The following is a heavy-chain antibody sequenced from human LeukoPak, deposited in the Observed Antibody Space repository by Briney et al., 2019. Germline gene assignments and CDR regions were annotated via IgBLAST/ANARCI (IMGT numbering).Heavy chain of an antibody. J-gene: IGHJ4*02. V-gene: IGHV1-69-2*01. CDR2: VGPEDGET. Sequence: ASVKISCKVSGYAFTDYYMHWVQQAPGKGLEWMGLVGPEDGETIYAEKFQGRVTITADTSTDTAYMELSSLRSEDTAVYYCATDSMVRGVITLWGQGTLVTVSS. D-gene: IGHD3-10*01. CDR3: ATDSMVRGVITL. CDR1: GYAFTDYY.